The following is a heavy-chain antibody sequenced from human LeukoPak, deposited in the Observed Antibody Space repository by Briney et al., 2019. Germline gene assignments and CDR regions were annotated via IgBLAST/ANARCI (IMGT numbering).Heavy chain of an antibody. CDR2: IYHSGST. CDR1: GGSISSGGYY. J-gene: IGHJ4*02. D-gene: IGHD6-13*01. CDR3: ARDRDSSTWYSYFDY. V-gene: IGHV4-30-2*01. Sequence: NPSETLSLTCTVSGGSISSGGYYWSWIRQPPGKGLEWIGYIYHSGSTYYNTSLKSRVTISVDGSKNQFSLKLSSVTAADTAVYYCARDRDSSTWYSYFDYWGLGSRVTVSS.